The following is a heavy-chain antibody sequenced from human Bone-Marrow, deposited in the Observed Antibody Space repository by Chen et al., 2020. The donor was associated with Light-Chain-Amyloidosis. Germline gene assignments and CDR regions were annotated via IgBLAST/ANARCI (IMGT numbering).Heavy chain of an antibody. CDR1: GGSLSGYY. CDR2: ISHSGST. Sequence: QVQLQQWGAGLLKPSETLSLTCAVYGGSLSGYYWSWVRQSPGKGLEWIGEISHSGSTIYNPSLESSVTISIDTSKNQFSLKLTSVTAADTAVYFCANMHYGGNPRNYWGQGTLVTVSS. CDR3: ANMHYGGNPRNY. J-gene: IGHJ4*02. V-gene: IGHV4-34*01. D-gene: IGHD4-17*01.